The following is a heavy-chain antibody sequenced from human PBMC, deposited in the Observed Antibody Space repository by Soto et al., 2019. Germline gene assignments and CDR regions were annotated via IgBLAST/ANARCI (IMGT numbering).Heavy chain of an antibody. D-gene: IGHD2-8*01. V-gene: IGHV3-33*01. Sequence: GGSLRLSCAASGFTFSSYGMHWVRQAPGKGLEWVAVIWYDGSNKYYADSVKGRFTISRDNSKNTLYLQMNSLRAEDTAVYYCARGGLCTNGVCYLNNWFDPWGQGTLVTVSS. CDR1: GFTFSSYG. CDR2: IWYDGSNK. J-gene: IGHJ5*02. CDR3: ARGGLCTNGVCYLNNWFDP.